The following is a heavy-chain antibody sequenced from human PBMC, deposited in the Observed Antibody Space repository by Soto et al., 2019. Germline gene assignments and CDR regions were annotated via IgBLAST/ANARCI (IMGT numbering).Heavy chain of an antibody. J-gene: IGHJ3*02. CDR2: ISYSGST. D-gene: IGHD1-1*01. Sequence: SETLSLTCSVSGGSMNGYQWSWIRQPPGKGLEWIGYISYSGSTTYNPSLNSRVTISVDTSKNQFSLKLTSVTAADTALYYCARVERGTATTVVDAFDIWGPGTMVTVSS. CDR3: ARVERGTATTVVDAFDI. V-gene: IGHV4-59*12. CDR1: GGSMNGYQ.